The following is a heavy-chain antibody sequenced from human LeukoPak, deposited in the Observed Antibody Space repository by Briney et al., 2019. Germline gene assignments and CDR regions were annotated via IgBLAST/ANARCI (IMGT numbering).Heavy chain of an antibody. J-gene: IGHJ3*02. V-gene: IGHV3-23*01. D-gene: IGHD2-2*03. Sequence: GGSLRLSCAASGFTFSSYAMSWVRQAPGKGLEWVSAISGSGGSTYYADSVKGRFTISRDNSKNTLYLQMNSLRAEDTAVYYCAKDTDTGYCSSTSCPGNAFDIWGQGTMVTVSS. CDR2: ISGSGGST. CDR3: AKDTDTGYCSSTSCPGNAFDI. CDR1: GFTFSSYA.